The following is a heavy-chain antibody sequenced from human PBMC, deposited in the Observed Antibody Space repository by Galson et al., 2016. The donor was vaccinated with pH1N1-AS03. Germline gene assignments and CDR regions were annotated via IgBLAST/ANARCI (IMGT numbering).Heavy chain of an antibody. CDR3: ARGPVSYSNYWFPPPDY. V-gene: IGHV3-64*01. Sequence: SLRLSCAASGFTFSSYAMHWVRQAPGKGLEYVSAISGNGYSTYYANSVKGGFTISRDNSKSTLFLQMGSLRPEDRAVYYCARGPVSYSNYWFPPPDYWGQGTLVTVSS. CDR2: ISGNGYST. J-gene: IGHJ4*02. CDR1: GFTFSSYA. D-gene: IGHD6-13*01.